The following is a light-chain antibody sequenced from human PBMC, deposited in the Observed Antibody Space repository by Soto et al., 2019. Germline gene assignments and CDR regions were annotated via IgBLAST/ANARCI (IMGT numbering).Light chain of an antibody. CDR1: SSDVGSYNL. V-gene: IGLV2-23*01. Sequence: QSALTQPASVSGSPGQSITISCTGTSSDVGSYNLVSWYQHHPGKAPKLMIYEGSKRPSGVSNRFSGSKSGNTASLTISGLQAADEADYYCCSYAGSSTVVFGGGTKLTVL. CDR3: CSYAGSSTVV. J-gene: IGLJ2*01. CDR2: EGS.